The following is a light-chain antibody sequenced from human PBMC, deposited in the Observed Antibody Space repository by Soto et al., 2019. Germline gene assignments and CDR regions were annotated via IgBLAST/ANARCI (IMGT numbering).Light chain of an antibody. Sequence: QCVLTQPPSASGTPGQRVTISCSGGNSNIGSNTVNWYQQLPGTAPKLLIYSNNQRPSGVPDRFSGSKSGTSASLAISGLQSEDEADYYCAAWDDSLDGPVFGGGTKVTVL. CDR3: AAWDDSLDGPV. V-gene: IGLV1-44*01. CDR1: NSNIGSNT. CDR2: SNN. J-gene: IGLJ3*02.